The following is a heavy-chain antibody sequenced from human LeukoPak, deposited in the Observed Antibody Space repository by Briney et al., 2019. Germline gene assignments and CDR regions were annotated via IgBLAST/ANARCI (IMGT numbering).Heavy chain of an antibody. Sequence: PGRSLRLSCAASGFTFSSYWMNWVRHAPEKGRVWVSRIASDGSSTTYADSVKGRLSISRDNAKNTLYLQMNSVRVEDTAVYYCARGRPHGNDYWGQGTLVTVSS. V-gene: IGHV3-74*01. CDR2: IASDGSST. CDR1: GFTFSSYW. CDR3: ARGRPHGNDY. J-gene: IGHJ4*02. D-gene: IGHD4-23*01.